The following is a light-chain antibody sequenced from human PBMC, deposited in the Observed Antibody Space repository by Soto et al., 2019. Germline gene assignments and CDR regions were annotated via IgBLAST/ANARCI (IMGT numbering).Light chain of an antibody. J-gene: IGLJ2*01. V-gene: IGLV7-46*01. CDR1: TGAVTSNHH. CDR3: LLSYNAARV. Sequence: QAVVTQEPSLTVSPGGTVTLTCGSSTGAVTSNHHPYWFQQKAGQAPRTLIYDTSNKHSWTPARFSGSLLGDKAALTLSGXQPXXEAQYYCLLSYNAARVFGGGTKLTVL. CDR2: DTS.